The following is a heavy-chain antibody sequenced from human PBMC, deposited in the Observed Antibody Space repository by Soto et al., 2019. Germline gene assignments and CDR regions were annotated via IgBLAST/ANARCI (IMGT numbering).Heavy chain of an antibody. CDR2: ISSSSSYI. Sequence: EVQLVESGGGLVKPGGSLRLSCADSGFTFSSYSMNWVRQAPGTGLEWVSSISSSSSYIYYADSVKGRFTISRDNAKNSLYLQMNSLRAEDTAVYYCASKKGYSTSLAFEIWGQGTMVTVSS. D-gene: IGHD2-2*01. CDR3: ASKKGYSTSLAFEI. V-gene: IGHV3-21*01. CDR1: GFTFSSYS. J-gene: IGHJ3*02.